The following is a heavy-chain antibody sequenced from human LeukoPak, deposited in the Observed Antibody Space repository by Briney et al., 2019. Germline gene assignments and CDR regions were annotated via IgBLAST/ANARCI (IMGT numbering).Heavy chain of an antibody. V-gene: IGHV3-23*01. CDR2: ISGSGGST. CDR3: AKDRDSGYEGFDY. J-gene: IGHJ4*02. Sequence: GGSLRLSCAASGFTFSSYAMTWVRQAPGKGLEWVSAISGSGGSTYYADSVKGRFTISRDNSKNTLYLQMNSLRAEDTAVYYCAKDRDSGYEGFDYWGQGTLVTVSS. D-gene: IGHD5-12*01. CDR1: GFTFSSYA.